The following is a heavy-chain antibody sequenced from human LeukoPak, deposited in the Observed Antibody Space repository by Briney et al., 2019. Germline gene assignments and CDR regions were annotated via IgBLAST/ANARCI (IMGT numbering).Heavy chain of an antibody. V-gene: IGHV3-74*01. Sequence: GGSLRLSCAASGFTFSSYWMHWVRQDPGKGLVWVSHINNDGSITNYADSVKGRLTISRDNAKNTLYLQMNSLRAEDTAVYYCATARRDYYYDSSGYYWFDPWGQGTLVTVSS. D-gene: IGHD3-22*01. CDR3: ATARRDYYYDSSGYYWFDP. CDR2: INNDGSIT. CDR1: GFTFSSYW. J-gene: IGHJ5*02.